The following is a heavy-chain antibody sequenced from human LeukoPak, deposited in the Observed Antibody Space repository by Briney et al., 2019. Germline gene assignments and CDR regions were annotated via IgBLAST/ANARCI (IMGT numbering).Heavy chain of an antibody. CDR3: AREDSGSYYNYYYFYMDV. Sequence: SETLSLTCSVSGGYISSYYWSWIRQPPGKGLEWIGYIYYSGSTNYNSSLKSRVTISVDTSKNQFSLKLSSVTAADTAVYYCAREDSGSYYNYYYFYMDVWGKGTTVTISS. V-gene: IGHV4-59*12. D-gene: IGHD3-10*01. J-gene: IGHJ6*03. CDR1: GGYISSYY. CDR2: IYYSGST.